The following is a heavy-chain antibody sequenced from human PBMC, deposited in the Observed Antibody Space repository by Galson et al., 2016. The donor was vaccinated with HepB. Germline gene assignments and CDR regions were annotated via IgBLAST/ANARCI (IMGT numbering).Heavy chain of an antibody. Sequence: SLRLSCAASGFTFSNYAMYWVRQAPGKGLEWVSFISGSGGDTYYADSVKGRFTISRDNSKNTLYLQMNSLRAEDTAVYYCAKDRLNAVRGVGVFDYWGQGTLVTVSS. CDR2: ISGSGGDT. V-gene: IGHV3-23*01. CDR3: AKDRLNAVRGVGVFDY. J-gene: IGHJ4*02. D-gene: IGHD3-10*01. CDR1: GFTFSNYA.